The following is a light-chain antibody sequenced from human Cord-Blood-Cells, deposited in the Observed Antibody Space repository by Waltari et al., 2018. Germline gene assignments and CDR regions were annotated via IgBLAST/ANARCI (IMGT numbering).Light chain of an antibody. CDR3: SSYTSSSTWV. V-gene: IGLV2-14*01. CDR2: DVS. Sequence: QSALTQPASVSGSPGQSITISCTGTSSDVGGYNYVSWYQQHPDQAPKLMVYDVSNRPSVVSNRFSGAKSGNTASLTISGLQAEDEADYYCSSYTSSSTWVFGGGTKLTIL. J-gene: IGLJ3*02. CDR1: SSDVGGYNY.